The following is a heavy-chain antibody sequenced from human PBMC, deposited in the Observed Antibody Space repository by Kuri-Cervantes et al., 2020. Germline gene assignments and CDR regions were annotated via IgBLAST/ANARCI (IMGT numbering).Heavy chain of an antibody. CDR1: GFTVSSNY. CDR2: IYSCGST. V-gene: IGHV3-53*01. CDR3: AVHSGSYYYFDY. J-gene: IGHJ4*02. Sequence: GGSLRLSCAASGFTVSSNYMSWVRQAPGKGLEWVSVIYSCGSTYYADSVKGRFTIPRDNSKNTLYLQMNSLRAEDTAVYYCAVHSGSYYYFDYWGQGTLVTVSS. D-gene: IGHD1-26*01.